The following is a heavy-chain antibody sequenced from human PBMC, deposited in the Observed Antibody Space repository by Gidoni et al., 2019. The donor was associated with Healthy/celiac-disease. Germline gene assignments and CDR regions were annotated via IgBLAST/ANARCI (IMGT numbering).Heavy chain of an antibody. CDR1: GYTFTSYY. CDR2: IHPSGGST. J-gene: IGHJ5*02. Sequence: QVQLVQSGAEVKKPGASVKVSCKASGYTFTSYYMHGVRQAPGQGLEWMGIIHPSGGSTSYAQKFQGRVTMTRDTSTSTVYMELSSLRSEDTAVYYCARDQSTTGPSRHWFDPWGQGTLVTVSS. D-gene: IGHD5-12*01. V-gene: IGHV1-46*01. CDR3: ARDQSTTGPSRHWFDP.